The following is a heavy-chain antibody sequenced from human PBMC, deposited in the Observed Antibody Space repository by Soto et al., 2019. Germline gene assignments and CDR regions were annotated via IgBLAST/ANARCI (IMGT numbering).Heavy chain of an antibody. CDR3: ARGGSNDWQVAFDI. V-gene: IGHV4-34*01. CDR2: INHNGNN. D-gene: IGHD3-9*01. J-gene: IGHJ3*02. CDR1: GGSFSTYY. Sequence: KPSETLSLTCVVSGGSFSTYYYSWIRQSPGKGLEWIGEINHNGNNNYSPSLKSRVTMSLDTSKNQFSLKLTSVTAADTAVYYCARGGSNDWQVAFDIWGQGTMVTDSS.